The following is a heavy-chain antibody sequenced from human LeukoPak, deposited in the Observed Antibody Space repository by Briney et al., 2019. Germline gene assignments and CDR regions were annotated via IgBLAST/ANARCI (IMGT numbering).Heavy chain of an antibody. CDR3: ARVMAYYDFWSGYQPLTRDAFDI. Sequence: SSETLSLTCTVSGGSISSYYWSWIRQPPGKGLEWIGYIYYSGTTNYNPSLKSRVTISVDTSKNQFSLKLSSVTAADTAVYYCARVMAYYDFWSGYQPLTRDAFDIWGQGTMVTVSS. D-gene: IGHD3-3*01. J-gene: IGHJ3*02. V-gene: IGHV4-59*12. CDR1: GGSISSYY. CDR2: IYYSGTT.